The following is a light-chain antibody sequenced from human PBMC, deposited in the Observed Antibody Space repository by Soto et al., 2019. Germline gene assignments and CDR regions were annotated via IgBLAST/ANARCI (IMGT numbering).Light chain of an antibody. J-gene: IGKJ1*01. CDR1: QTISSW. Sequence: DIQMTQSPSTLSGSVGDRVTITCRASQTISSWLAWYQQKPGKAPKLLIYKASTLKSGVPSRFSGSGSGTEFTLTITSLQPDDFATYYCQQYNIYSRTFGQGTKVDTK. CDR3: QQYNIYSRT. CDR2: KAS. V-gene: IGKV1-5*03.